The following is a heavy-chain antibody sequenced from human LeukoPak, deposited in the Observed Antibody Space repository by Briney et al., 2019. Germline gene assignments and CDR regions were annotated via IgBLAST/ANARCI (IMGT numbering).Heavy chain of an antibody. Sequence: PGGSLRLSCAASGFTFSSHWMSWVRQAPGKGLEWVSVIYSGGSTYYADSVKGRFSTSRDSSTSTLFLQMDSLRVEDTAMYYCARPTDGDSTRYGMDVWGQGTTVIVSS. J-gene: IGHJ6*02. CDR2: IYSGGST. CDR3: ARPTDGDSTRYGMDV. D-gene: IGHD2-21*02. CDR1: GFTFSSHW. V-gene: IGHV3-53*01.